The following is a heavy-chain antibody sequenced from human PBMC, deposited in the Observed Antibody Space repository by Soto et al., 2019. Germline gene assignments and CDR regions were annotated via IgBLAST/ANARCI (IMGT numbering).Heavy chain of an antibody. CDR1: GFTFSSYA. CDR3: AKPPAGVVPAARHFYYMDV. CDR2: ISGDGDIT. D-gene: IGHD2-2*01. J-gene: IGHJ6*03. V-gene: IGHV3-23*01. Sequence: GGSLRLSCAASGFTFSSYAIGWVRQAPGKGLEWVSAISGDGDITYYADSMRGRFTISRDNSKNTLYLQMNSLRAEDTAVYYCAKPPAGVVPAARHFYYMDVWGKGTTVTVSS.